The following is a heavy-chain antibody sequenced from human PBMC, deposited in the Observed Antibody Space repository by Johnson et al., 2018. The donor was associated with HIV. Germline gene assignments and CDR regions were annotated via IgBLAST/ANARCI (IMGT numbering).Heavy chain of an antibody. CDR3: ASGYSYGPDSFDI. Sequence: QVQLVESGGGLVQPGGSLRLSCAASGFTFNTYAMHWVRQAPGKGLEWVEVISYDGSEKYFGDSVRGRFTISRDNSKNTLYLQMKSLRSEDTAVYYCASGYSYGPDSFDIWGQGTMVTVSS. J-gene: IGHJ3*02. D-gene: IGHD5-18*01. CDR2: ISYDGSEK. V-gene: IGHV3-30*04. CDR1: GFTFNTYA.